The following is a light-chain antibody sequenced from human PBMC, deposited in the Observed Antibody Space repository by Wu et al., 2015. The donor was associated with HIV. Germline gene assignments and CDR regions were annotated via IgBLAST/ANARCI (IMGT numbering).Light chain of an antibody. V-gene: IGKV3-15*01. J-gene: IGKJ1*01. CDR1: QSVSSN. Sequence: EVVMTQSPATLSVSPGERATLSCRASQSVSSNFAWYQQKPGQAPRLLIYSASTRATGIPARFSGSGSGTEFTLTISNTQSEDFAIYYCQQYNNWPRTFGQGTKVEIK. CDR3: QQYNNWPRT. CDR2: SAS.